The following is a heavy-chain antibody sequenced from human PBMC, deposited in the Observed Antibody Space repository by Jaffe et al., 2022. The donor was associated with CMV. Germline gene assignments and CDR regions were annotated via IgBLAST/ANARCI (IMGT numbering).Heavy chain of an antibody. CDR2: INPDGGST. D-gene: IGHD3-22*01. CDR1: GHTFTSYY. J-gene: IGHJ4*02. Sequence: QVQLVQSGAEVKKPGASVKVSCKASGHTFTSYYVHWVRQAPGQGLEWMGIINPDGGSTSYAQKFQGRVTMTRDTSTSTVYMELRSLRSEDTAVYYCAGGSPTYDSPFDYWGQGTLVTVSS. V-gene: IGHV1-46*01. CDR3: AGGSPTYDSPFDY.